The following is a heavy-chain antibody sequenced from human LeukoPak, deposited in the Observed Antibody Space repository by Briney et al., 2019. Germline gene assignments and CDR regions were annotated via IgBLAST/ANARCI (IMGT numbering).Heavy chain of an antibody. Sequence: GGSLRLSCAASGFTFSTYSMNWVRQAPGKGLEWVSYISTSSSPIYYADSVKGRFTISRDNAKNSLYLQMNSLRAEDTAVYYCARALVGATPYYFDYWGQGTLVTVSS. J-gene: IGHJ4*02. V-gene: IGHV3-48*01. CDR3: ARALVGATPYYFDY. CDR2: ISTSSSPI. CDR1: GFTFSTYS. D-gene: IGHD1-26*01.